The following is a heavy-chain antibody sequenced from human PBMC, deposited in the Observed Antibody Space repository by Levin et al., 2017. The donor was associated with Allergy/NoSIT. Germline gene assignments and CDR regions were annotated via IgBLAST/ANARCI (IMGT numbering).Heavy chain of an antibody. CDR2: ISSNGGST. J-gene: IGHJ1*01. CDR1: GFTFSSYA. CDR3: ARGFWSRGYSYGYPLYFQH. V-gene: IGHV3-64*01. D-gene: IGHD5-18*01. Sequence: GGSLRLSCAASGFTFSSYAMHWVRQAPGKGLEYVSAISSNGGSTYYANSVKGRFTISRDNSKDTLYLQMGSLRAEDMAVYYCARGFWSRGYSYGYPLYFQHWGQGTLVTVSS.